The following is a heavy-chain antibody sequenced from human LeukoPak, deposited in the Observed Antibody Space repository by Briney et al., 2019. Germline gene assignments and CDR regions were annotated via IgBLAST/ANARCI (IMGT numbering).Heavy chain of an antibody. Sequence: SETLSLTCTVSGGSISSGDYYWSWIRQPPGKGLEWIGEINPSGSTNYNPSLKSRVNISVDTSKSQFSLKLSSVTAADTAVYYCARSPPPGATAYGVVDYWGQGTLVTVSS. V-gene: IGHV4-39*01. CDR3: ARSPPPGATAYGVVDY. CDR1: GGSISSGDYY. D-gene: IGHD3-16*01. J-gene: IGHJ4*02. CDR2: INPSGST.